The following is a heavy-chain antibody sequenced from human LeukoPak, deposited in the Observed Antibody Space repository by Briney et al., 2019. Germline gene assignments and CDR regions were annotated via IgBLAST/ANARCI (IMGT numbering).Heavy chain of an antibody. V-gene: IGHV3-23*01. CDR2: ISGSGGST. Sequence: PGGSLRLSCAASGFTFSSYSMNWVRQAPGKGLEWVSAISGSGGSTYYADSVKGRFTISRDNSKNTLYLQMNSLRAEDTAVYYCAKPDCSSTSCYGFDPYYYYYYYMDVWGKGTTVTISS. J-gene: IGHJ6*03. CDR3: AKPDCSSTSCYGFDPYYYYYYYMDV. CDR1: GFTFSSYS. D-gene: IGHD2-2*01.